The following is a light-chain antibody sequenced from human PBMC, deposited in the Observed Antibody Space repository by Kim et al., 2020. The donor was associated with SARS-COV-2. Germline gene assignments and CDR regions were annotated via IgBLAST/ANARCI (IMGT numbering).Light chain of an antibody. Sequence: ASIGDRVTITCRASQNINTFLNWYQQKPGVAPKLLIYTASSLQSRVPSRFSGSGSGTDFTLTIGSLQPEDFATYFCQQSHSTPYTFGQGTKLEI. CDR3: QQSHSTPYT. CDR1: QNINTF. CDR2: TAS. V-gene: IGKV1-39*01. J-gene: IGKJ2*01.